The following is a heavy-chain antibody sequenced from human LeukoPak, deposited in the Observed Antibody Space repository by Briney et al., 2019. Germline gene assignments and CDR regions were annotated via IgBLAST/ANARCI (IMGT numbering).Heavy chain of an antibody. CDR3: AKHQLRSNDY. D-gene: IGHD4-17*01. V-gene: IGHV3-23*01. CDR1: GFTFSIYY. CDR2: ISDNGGST. J-gene: IGHJ4*02. Sequence: GGSRRLSCAAAGFTFSIYYISWVRHAPGNWLEWVSAISDNGGSTYYADSVKGRFTISRDNSKNTLFLHMNSLRTEDTAIYYCAKHQLRSNDYWGQGTLVTVSS.